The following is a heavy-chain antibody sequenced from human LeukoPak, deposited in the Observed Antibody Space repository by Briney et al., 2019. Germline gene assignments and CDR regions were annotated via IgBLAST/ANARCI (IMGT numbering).Heavy chain of an antibody. CDR3: ARAHSGYPPYFDY. CDR1: AFSFRTYT. Sequence: GGSLRLSCAASAFSFRTYTMAWVRQAPGKGLEWVSSISSSSSYIYYADSVKGRFTISRDNAKNSLYLQMNSLRAEDTAVYYCARAHSGYPPYFDYWGQGTLVIVSS. CDR2: ISSSSSYI. V-gene: IGHV3-21*01. J-gene: IGHJ4*02. D-gene: IGHD5-12*01.